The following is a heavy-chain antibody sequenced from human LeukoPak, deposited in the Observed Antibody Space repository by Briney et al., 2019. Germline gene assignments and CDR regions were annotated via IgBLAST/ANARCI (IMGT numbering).Heavy chain of an antibody. J-gene: IGHJ3*02. CDR3: AREWSAFDI. V-gene: IGHV4-34*01. CDR1: GGSFSGYY. D-gene: IGHD1-26*01. Sequence: SETLSLTCAVYGGSFSGYYWSWIRQPPGKGLVWIGEINHSGSTNYNPSLKSRVTISVDTSKNQFSLRLNSVSAADTAMYYCAREWSAFDIWGRGTMVTVSS. CDR2: INHSGST.